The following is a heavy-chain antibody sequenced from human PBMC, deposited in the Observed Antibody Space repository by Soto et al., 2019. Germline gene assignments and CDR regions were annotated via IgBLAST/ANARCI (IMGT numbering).Heavy chain of an antibody. CDR3: ARDDGPRTTRRFDA. J-gene: IGHJ5*02. D-gene: IGHD1-1*01. Sequence: PSQTLSLTCDISGDSVSSNYAAWNWIRHSPSRGLEWLGRTYYYRSKWYIDYAVSVKGRISINAVTSKNQVSLQLNAVIPDDTAGYYCARDDGPRTTRRFDAWGQGILVTVS. CDR1: GDSVSSNYAA. V-gene: IGHV6-1*01. CDR2: TYYYRSKWYI.